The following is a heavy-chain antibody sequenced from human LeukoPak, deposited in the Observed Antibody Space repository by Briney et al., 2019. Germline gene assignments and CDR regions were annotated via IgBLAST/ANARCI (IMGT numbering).Heavy chain of an antibody. CDR3: ARQGGSPSNLDY. Sequence: PSETLSLTCTVSGGSISSYYWSWIRQPPGQGLEWIGYIYHSGSTKYNPSLKSRVTISIDTSKNQFSLKLSSVTAADTAAYYCARQGGSPSNLDYSGQGTLVTVSS. J-gene: IGHJ4*02. D-gene: IGHD1-26*01. CDR1: GGSISSYY. CDR2: IYHSGST. V-gene: IGHV4-59*08.